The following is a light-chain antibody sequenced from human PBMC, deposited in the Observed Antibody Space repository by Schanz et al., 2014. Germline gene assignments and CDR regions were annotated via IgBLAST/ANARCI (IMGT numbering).Light chain of an antibody. CDR1: QSVSSSD. CDR2: GAS. J-gene: IGKJ1*01. V-gene: IGKV3-20*01. Sequence: DIVLTQFPDTLSLSPGERATLSCRASQSVSSSDLAWYQQKPGQAPRLLIYGASTRATGIPDRFSGSGSGTDFTLTISRLEPEDFAVYYCQQYGSSPRTFGQGTKVEIK. CDR3: QQYGSSPRT.